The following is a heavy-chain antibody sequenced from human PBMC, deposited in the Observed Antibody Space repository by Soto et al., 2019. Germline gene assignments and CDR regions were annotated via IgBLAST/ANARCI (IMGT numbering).Heavy chain of an antibody. V-gene: IGHV1-2*02. CDR1: AYTFTDYY. J-gene: IGHJ4*02. D-gene: IGHD3-9*01. CDR2: MSPDTVGT. Sequence: QVPLVQSGAEVTKPGAAVKVSCNASAYTFTDYYIHWVRQAPGQGLQWMGWMSPDTVGTNYAETSHGRVTMSRDTSVSTAYMELSSLASDRTAVYFCARSRLDILTGFDYWGQGTLVTVSS. CDR3: ARSRLDILTGFDY.